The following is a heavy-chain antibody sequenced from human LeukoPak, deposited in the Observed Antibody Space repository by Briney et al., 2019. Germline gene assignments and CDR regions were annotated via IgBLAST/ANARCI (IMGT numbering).Heavy chain of an antibody. V-gene: IGHV3-23*01. CDR2: ISGSGGST. CDR1: GFTFSSYA. D-gene: IGHD6-19*01. Sequence: GGSLRLSCAASGFTFSSYAMSWVRQAPGKGLEWVSAISGSGGSTHYADPVKGRFTISRDNSKNTLYLQMNSLRAEDTAEYFCARDSRAVAADFDYWGQGTLVTVSS. CDR3: ARDSRAVAADFDY. J-gene: IGHJ4*02.